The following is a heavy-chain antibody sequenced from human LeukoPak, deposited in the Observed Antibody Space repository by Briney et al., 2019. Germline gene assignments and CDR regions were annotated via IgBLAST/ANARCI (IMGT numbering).Heavy chain of an antibody. CDR2: ISSSSTFI. D-gene: IGHD6-19*01. V-gene: IGHV3-21*01. J-gene: IGHJ4*02. CDR1: GFSFSSYS. CDR3: ARDRLVAGTVDY. Sequence: KPGGSLRLSCAASGFSFSSYSMNWVRQAPGKGLEWVSSISSSSTFISYADSVKGRFTISRDNAKNSLYLQMNSLTAEDTAVYYCARDRLVAGTVDYWGQGTLVTVSS.